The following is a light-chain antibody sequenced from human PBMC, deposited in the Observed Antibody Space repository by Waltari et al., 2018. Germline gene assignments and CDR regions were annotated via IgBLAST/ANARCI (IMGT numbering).Light chain of an antibody. CDR3: QVWDSSTV. J-gene: IGLJ2*01. V-gene: IGLV2-11*01. CDR2: DVN. Sequence: QSALTQPRSVSGSPGQSVTISCTGTSSDVGGYKYVSWYQHHPGKAPKLMIYDVNKRPSGFLERFSGSNSGNTATLTISRAQAGDEADYYCQVWDSSTVFGGGTKLTVL. CDR1: SSDVGGYKY.